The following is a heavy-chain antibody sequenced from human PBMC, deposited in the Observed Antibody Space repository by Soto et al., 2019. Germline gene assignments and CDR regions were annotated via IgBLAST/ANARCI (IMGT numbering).Heavy chain of an antibody. J-gene: IGHJ3*02. D-gene: IGHD1-7*01. CDR2: ISAGGGST. V-gene: IGHV3-23*01. Sequence: EVQLLESGGGLVQPGGSLRLSCAASGFTFSSYAMSWVRQSPGKGLEWVSGISAGGGSTYYADSVKARFTISRDSSKNKLYLQMNSLRVEDTAVYYCAKATWNYGDAFDIWGQGTMVTVSS. CDR3: AKATWNYGDAFDI. CDR1: GFTFSSYA.